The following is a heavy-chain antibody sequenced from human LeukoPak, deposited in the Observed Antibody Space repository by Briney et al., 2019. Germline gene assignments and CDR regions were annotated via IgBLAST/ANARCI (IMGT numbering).Heavy chain of an antibody. CDR1: GFTFSSYA. CDR3: ARGGILTGPNDF. Sequence: GGSLRLSCAASGFTFSSYAMSWVRQAPGKGLEWVSAICGSGGSTYYADSVKGRFTICRDNSNNTLYLQMDSLRAEDTAVYYCARGGILTGPNDFWGQGTLVTVSS. CDR2: ICGSGGST. J-gene: IGHJ4*02. D-gene: IGHD3-9*01. V-gene: IGHV3-23*01.